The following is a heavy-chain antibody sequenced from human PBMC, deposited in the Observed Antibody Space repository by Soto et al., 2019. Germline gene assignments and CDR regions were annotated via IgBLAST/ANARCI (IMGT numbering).Heavy chain of an antibody. CDR2: ITTSSPYI. CDR1: GFTFSSYS. J-gene: IGHJ6*02. D-gene: IGHD5-12*01. CDR3: AKDIVATNNYYYYYGMDV. V-gene: IGHV3-21*01. Sequence: PGGSLRLSCAASGFTFSSYSMNWVRQTPAKGLEWVSSITTSSPYIYYADSVKGRFTISRDNAKNSLYLQMNSLRAEDTAVYYCAKDIVATNNYYYYYGMDVWGQGTTVTVSS.